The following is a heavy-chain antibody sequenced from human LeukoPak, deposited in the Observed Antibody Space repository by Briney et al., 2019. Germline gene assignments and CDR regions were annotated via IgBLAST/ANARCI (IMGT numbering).Heavy chain of an antibody. CDR2: MNPNSGNT. CDR3: ARALGPAGYRWWFDP. J-gene: IGHJ5*02. V-gene: IGHV1-8*03. Sequence: GASVKVSCKASGYPFTNYDINWVRHATGQGLEWMGWMNPNSGNTGYAQKFQGRVTITRNPSISTAYMEMSSLRYEDTAVYYCARALGPAGYRWWFDPWGQGTLVTVSS. D-gene: IGHD2-2*01. CDR1: GYPFTNYD.